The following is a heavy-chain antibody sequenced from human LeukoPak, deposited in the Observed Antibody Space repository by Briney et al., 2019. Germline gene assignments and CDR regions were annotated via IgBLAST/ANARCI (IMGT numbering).Heavy chain of an antibody. J-gene: IGHJ3*02. CDR3: AGDRGRPYYVWGSYRPDAFDI. CDR1: GGSISSYY. V-gene: IGHV4-34*01. CDR2: INHSGST. Sequence: SETLSLTCTVSGGSISSYYWSWIRQPPGKGLEWIGEINHSGSTNYNPSLKSRVTISVDTSKNQFSLKLSSVTAADTAVYYCAGDRGRPYYVWGSYRPDAFDIWGQGTMVTVSS. D-gene: IGHD3-16*02.